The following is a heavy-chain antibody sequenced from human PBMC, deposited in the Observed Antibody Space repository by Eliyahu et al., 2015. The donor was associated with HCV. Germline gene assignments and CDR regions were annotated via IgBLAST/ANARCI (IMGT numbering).Heavy chain of an antibody. V-gene: IGHV3-30*04. D-gene: IGHD3-10*01. CDR1: GFTFSSYP. Sequence: QVQLVESGGGVVQPGRSLXLSCAASGFTFSSYPMNWVRQAPGKGLEWVAVISYDGRKNHFADAVKGRFTISRDNSNNTLSLQMNSLRDDDTAIYYCARYNFGSAYDFWGQGTLVTVSS. CDR3: ARYNFGSAYDF. J-gene: IGHJ4*02. CDR2: ISYDGRKN.